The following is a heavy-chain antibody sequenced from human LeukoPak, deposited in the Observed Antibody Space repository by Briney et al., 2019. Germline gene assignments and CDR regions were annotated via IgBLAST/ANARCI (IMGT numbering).Heavy chain of an antibody. J-gene: IGHJ6*02. CDR2: ISYDGSNK. CDR3: ARPLRPSYYYYYGMDV. Sequence: GGSLRLSCAASGFTFSSYAMHWVRQAPGKGLEWVAVISYDGSNKYYADSVKGRFTISRDNSKNTLYLQMNSLRAEDTAVYYCARPLRPSYYYYYGMDVRGQGTTVTVSS. V-gene: IGHV3-30-3*01. CDR1: GFTFSSYA.